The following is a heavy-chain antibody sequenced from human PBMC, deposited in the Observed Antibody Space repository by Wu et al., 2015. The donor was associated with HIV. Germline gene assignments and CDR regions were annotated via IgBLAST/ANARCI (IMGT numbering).Heavy chain of an antibody. CDR3: ARVYDSSGYLADPDY. V-gene: IGHV1-18*01. CDR1: GYTFTSYG. CDR2: ISGYNANV. D-gene: IGHD3-22*01. J-gene: IGHJ4*02. Sequence: QVQLVQSGAEVKKPGASVKVSCKASGYTFTSYGISWVRQAPGQGLEWMGWISGYNANVEYAENLQGRVTMTIDTSTSTAYMELRSLRFDDTAVYYCARVYDSSGYLADPDYWGQGTLVTVSS.